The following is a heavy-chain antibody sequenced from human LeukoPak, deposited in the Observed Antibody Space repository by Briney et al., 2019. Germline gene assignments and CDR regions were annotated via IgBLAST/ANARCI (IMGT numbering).Heavy chain of an antibody. CDR2: ISSNSSYR. J-gene: IGHJ3*02. CDR3: AKEGGEWSGPPGAFDI. D-gene: IGHD3-3*01. CDR1: GFTFSSYS. Sequence: GGSLRLSCAASGFTFSSYSMNWVRQAPGKGLEWVSSISSNSSYRYYVDSVKGRFTITRDKSKNSLYMQMNSLRAEDTAVYYCAKEGGEWSGPPGAFDIWGQGTMVTVSS. V-gene: IGHV3-21*01.